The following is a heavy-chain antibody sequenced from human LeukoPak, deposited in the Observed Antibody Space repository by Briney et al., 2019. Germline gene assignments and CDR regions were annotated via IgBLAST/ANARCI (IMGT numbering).Heavy chain of an antibody. CDR1: GDSISNYY. Sequence: SETLSLTCTVSGDSISNYYWSLIRQPPGKGLEWIGYIYYRGNTNYNPSLKSRVTISVDASQNQFSLKLGSVTAADTAVYYCARSGRGLGGYAFDIWGQGTMVTVSS. V-gene: IGHV4-59*01. CDR3: ARSGRGLGGYAFDI. CDR2: IYYRGNT. D-gene: IGHD3-10*01. J-gene: IGHJ3*02.